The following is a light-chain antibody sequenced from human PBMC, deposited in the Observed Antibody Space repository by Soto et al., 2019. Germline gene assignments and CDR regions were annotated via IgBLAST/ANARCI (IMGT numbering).Light chain of an antibody. Sequence: DIQMTQSPSSLSASVGGRVTITCQASQDISNYLNWYQQKPGKAPKLLIYDASNLETGVPSRFSGSGSGTDFTFTISSLQPEDIATYYCQQYDNLWTFGQGTKVEIK. CDR3: QQYDNLWT. J-gene: IGKJ1*01. CDR1: QDISNY. V-gene: IGKV1-33*01. CDR2: DAS.